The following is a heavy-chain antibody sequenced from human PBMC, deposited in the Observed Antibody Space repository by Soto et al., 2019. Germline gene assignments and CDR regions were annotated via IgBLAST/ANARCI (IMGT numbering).Heavy chain of an antibody. CDR1: GYTFSSYF. J-gene: IGHJ5*02. D-gene: IGHD1-26*01. CDR2: ISAYNGNT. V-gene: IGHV1-18*01. CDR3: ARPSGSSYWFAP. Sequence: ASVKVSCKASGYTFSSYFISWVRQAPGQGLEWMGWISAYNGNTNYAQKLQGRVTMTTDTSTSTAYMELRSLRSDDTAVYYCARPSGSSYWFAPWGQGPLVTVSS.